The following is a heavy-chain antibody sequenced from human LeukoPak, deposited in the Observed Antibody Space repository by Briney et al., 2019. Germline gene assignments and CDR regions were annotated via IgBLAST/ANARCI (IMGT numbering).Heavy chain of an antibody. CDR1: GDSVYSNSAT. J-gene: IGHJ4*02. CDR2: TYYRSKWVN. CDR3: AREESRTFDY. Sequence: SQTLSLTCAISGDSVYSNSATWNWIRQSPSRGLEWLGRTYYRSKWVNEYAASVKSRMSIDPDTSKNQFSLQLYSVTPEDTAVYYCAREESRTFDYWGQGTLVTVSS. V-gene: IGHV6-1*01.